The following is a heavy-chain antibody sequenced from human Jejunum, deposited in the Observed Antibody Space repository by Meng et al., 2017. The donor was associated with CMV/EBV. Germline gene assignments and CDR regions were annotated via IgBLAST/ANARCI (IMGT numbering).Heavy chain of an antibody. J-gene: IGHJ4*02. V-gene: IGHV3-23*01. CDR3: AKDRTVGY. CDR1: GFTFSSSA. CDR2: IGGSGGNT. Sequence: SCAASGFTFSSSAISWVRQAPGKGLEWVSTIGGSGGNTYYADSVKGRFTISRDNSKNTQYLQMNSLRAEDTAVYYCAKDRTVGYWGQGTLVTVSS. D-gene: IGHD1-14*01.